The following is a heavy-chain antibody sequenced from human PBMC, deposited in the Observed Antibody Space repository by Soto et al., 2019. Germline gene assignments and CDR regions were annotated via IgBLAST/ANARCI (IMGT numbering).Heavy chain of an antibody. J-gene: IGHJ4*02. CDR1: GFTFSSYW. D-gene: IGHD6-13*01. V-gene: IGHV3-7*01. CDR3: ARILFVGYPYY. Sequence: GGSLRLSCAASGFTFSSYWMSWVHQAPGKGLEWVANIKQDGSEKYYVDSVKGRFTISRDNAKNSLYLQMNSLRSEDTAVYYCARILFVGYPYYWGQGTLVTVSS. CDR2: IKQDGSEK.